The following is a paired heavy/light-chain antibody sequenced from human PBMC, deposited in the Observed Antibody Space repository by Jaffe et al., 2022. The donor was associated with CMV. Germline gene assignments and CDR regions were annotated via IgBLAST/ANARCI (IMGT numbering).Light chain of an antibody. J-gene: IGLJ2*01. Sequence: QSVLTQPPSVSAAPGQKVTISCSGSSSNIGDNFVSWYLQLPGTAPKLLIYDNDRRPSGIPDRFSGSKSGTSATLGITGLQTGDEADYYCGTWDSSLSTVVFGGGTKLTVL. V-gene: IGLV1-51*01. CDR1: SSNIGDNF. CDR2: DND. CDR3: GTWDSSLSTVV.
Heavy chain of an antibody. CDR2: MSYSGRT. CDR3: ARVAYGKDCDF. CDR1: RGSVSSGNYF. J-gene: IGHJ4*02. V-gene: IGHV4-61*01. Sequence: QVQLQESGPGLVKPSETLSLTCTVSRGSVSSGNYFWGWIRQPPWKGLEWIGDMSYSGRTNYNPSLKSRVTILLDTSKNQFSLRLRSVTAADTAVYYCARVAYGKDCDFWGQGILVTVSS. D-gene: IGHD2-21*01.